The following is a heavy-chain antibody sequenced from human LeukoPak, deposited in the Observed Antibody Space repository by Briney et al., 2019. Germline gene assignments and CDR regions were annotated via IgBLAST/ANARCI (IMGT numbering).Heavy chain of an antibody. CDR2: IYTSGST. V-gene: IGHV4-4*07. CDR3: ARAIYCSSTSCYSWSDYYYMDV. Sequence: PSVTLSLTCTVSGGSISSYYWSWIRQPAGKGLEWIGRIYTSGSTHYNPSLKSRVTTSVDTSKNQFSLKLSSVTAADTAVYYCARAIYCSSTSCYSWSDYYYMDVWGKGTTVTVSS. J-gene: IGHJ6*03. D-gene: IGHD2-2*01. CDR1: GGSISSYY.